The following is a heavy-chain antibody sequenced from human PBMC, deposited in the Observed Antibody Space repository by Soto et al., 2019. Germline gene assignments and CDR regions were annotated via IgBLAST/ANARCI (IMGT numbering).Heavy chain of an antibody. CDR1: GGSISSYY. V-gene: IGHV4-59*01. J-gene: IGHJ2*01. Sequence: QVQLQESGPGLVKPSETLSLTCTVSGGSISSYYWSWIRQPPGKGLEWIGYIYYSGSTNYNPSLKSRVTISVDTSKNQFSLKLSSVTDADTAVYYCARAYGSSTSCYAPRYFDLWGRGTLVTVSS. CDR2: IYYSGST. CDR3: ARAYGSSTSCYAPRYFDL. D-gene: IGHD2-2*01.